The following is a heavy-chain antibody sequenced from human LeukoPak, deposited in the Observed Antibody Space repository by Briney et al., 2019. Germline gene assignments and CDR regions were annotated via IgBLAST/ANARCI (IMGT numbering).Heavy chain of an antibody. D-gene: IGHD3-10*01. CDR2: IYTSGST. Sequence: SETLSLTCTVSGGSISRSRYYWGWIRQPARKGLEWIGRIYTSGSTNYNPSLKSRVTISVDTSKNQFSLKLSSVTAADTAVYYCARDGGFEYYFDYWGQGTLVTVSS. CDR1: GGSISRSRYY. CDR3: ARDGGFEYYFDY. J-gene: IGHJ4*02. V-gene: IGHV4-61*02.